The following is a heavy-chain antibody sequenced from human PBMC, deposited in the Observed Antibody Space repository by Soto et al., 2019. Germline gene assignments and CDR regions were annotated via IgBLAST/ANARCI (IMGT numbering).Heavy chain of an antibody. Sequence: GGSLRLSCAASGFTFSSYGMHWVRQAPGKGLEWVAVISYDGSNKYYADSVKGRFTISRDNSKNTLYLQMNSLRAEDTAVYYCAKDQAGPPYYYYYYGMDVWGQGTTVTVS. D-gene: IGHD6-19*01. J-gene: IGHJ6*02. V-gene: IGHV3-30*18. CDR2: ISYDGSNK. CDR1: GFTFSSYG. CDR3: AKDQAGPPYYYYYYGMDV.